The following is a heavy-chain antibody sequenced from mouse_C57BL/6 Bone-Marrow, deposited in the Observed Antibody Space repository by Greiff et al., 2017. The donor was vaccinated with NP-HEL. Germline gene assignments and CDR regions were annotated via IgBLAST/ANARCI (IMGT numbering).Heavy chain of an antibody. CDR1: GYSFTGYY. V-gene: IGHV1-31*01. CDR2: IYPYNGVS. Sequence: EVKLMESGPELVKPGASVKISCKASGYSFTGYYMHWVKQSHGNILDWIGYIYPYNGVSSYNQKFKGKATLTVDKSSSTAYMELRSLTSEDSAVYYCARNRRGYYGSKGFPFAYWGQGTLVTVSA. CDR3: ARNRRGYYGSKGFPFAY. J-gene: IGHJ3*01. D-gene: IGHD1-1*01.